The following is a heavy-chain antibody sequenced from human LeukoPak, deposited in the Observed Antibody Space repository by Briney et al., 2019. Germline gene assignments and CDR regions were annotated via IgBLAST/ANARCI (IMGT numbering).Heavy chain of an antibody. Sequence: SETLSLTCTVSGGSISSGDYYWSWIRQPPGKGLEWIGEISHSGGPNYNPSLKSRLTISVDLPKNQFSLDLRSVTAADTAVYYCARDAAAGYSLACWGQGTLVTVSS. CDR3: ARDAAAGYSLAC. D-gene: IGHD6-13*01. V-gene: IGHV4-61*08. CDR1: GGSISSGDYY. J-gene: IGHJ4*02. CDR2: ISHSGGP.